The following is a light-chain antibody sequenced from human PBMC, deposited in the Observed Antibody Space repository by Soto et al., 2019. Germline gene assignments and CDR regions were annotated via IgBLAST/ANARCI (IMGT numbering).Light chain of an antibody. CDR2: TSS. Sequence: DIQLTQSPSFLSASVGDRVTITCRASQGISDYLAWYQQEPGKAPKLLIYTSSTLQSGVPSRFSGSGSGTEFTLTISSLQPEDFATYYCQQLLSYPITFGQGTRLEIK. V-gene: IGKV1-9*01. J-gene: IGKJ5*01. CDR1: QGISDY. CDR3: QQLLSYPIT.